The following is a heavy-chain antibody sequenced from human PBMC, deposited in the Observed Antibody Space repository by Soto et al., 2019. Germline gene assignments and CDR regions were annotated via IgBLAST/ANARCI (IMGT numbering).Heavy chain of an antibody. D-gene: IGHD1-26*01. CDR2: IVVGSGNT. Sequence: QMQLVQSGPEVKKPGTSVKVSCKASGFTFTSSTVQWVRQARGQRLEWIGWIVVGSGNTNYAQKFLARGTITRDRATSTATMEVRSRESEETGVYYRARGGDRWEVPRDWGQGTLGTVSS. CDR3: ARGGDRWEVPRD. V-gene: IGHV1-58*01. J-gene: IGHJ4*02. CDR1: GFTFTSST.